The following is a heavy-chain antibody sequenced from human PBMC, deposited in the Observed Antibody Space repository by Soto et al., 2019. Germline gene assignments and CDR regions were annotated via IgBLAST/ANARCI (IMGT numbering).Heavy chain of an antibody. D-gene: IGHD6-13*01. Sequence: WSWIRQPAGKGLEWIGHIHSSGSTNYNPSLKSRVTMSVDTSKNQFSLRLMSLTAADTAVYYCARDQGVAAAGITWFDPWGQGSMVTVYS. V-gene: IGHV4-4*07. J-gene: IGHJ5*02. CDR2: IHSSGST. CDR3: ARDQGVAAAGITWFDP.